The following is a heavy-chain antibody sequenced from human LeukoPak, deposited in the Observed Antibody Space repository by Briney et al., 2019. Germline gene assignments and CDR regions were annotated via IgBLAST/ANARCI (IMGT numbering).Heavy chain of an antibody. V-gene: IGHV3-33*01. CDR1: GFTFSSYG. D-gene: IGHD4-17*01. J-gene: IGHJ4*02. CDR3: ARGEPLTVTTSDYFDH. CDR2: TWYDGSNK. Sequence: SGGSLRLSCAASGFTFSSYGMHWVRQAPGKGLEWVAVTWYDGSNKYYADSVKGRFTISRDNSKNTLYLHMNSLRAEDTAVYYCARGEPLTVTTSDYFDHWGQGTLVTVSS.